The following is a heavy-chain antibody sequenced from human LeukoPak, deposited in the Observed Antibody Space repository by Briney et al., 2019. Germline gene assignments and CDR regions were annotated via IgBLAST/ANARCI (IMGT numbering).Heavy chain of an antibody. CDR3: ARDSSDYYDSSGALDY. CDR1: GFTFSSYG. D-gene: IGHD3-22*01. CDR2: IWYDGSNK. J-gene: IGHJ4*02. V-gene: IGHV3-33*01. Sequence: GRSLRLSCAASGFTFSSYGMHWVRQAPGKGLEWVAVIWYDGSNKYYADSVKGGFTISRDNSKNTLYLQMNSLRAEDTAVYYCARDSSDYYDSSGALDYWGQGTLVTVSS.